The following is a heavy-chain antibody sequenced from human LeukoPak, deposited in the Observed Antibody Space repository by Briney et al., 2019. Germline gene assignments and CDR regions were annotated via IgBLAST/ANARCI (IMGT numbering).Heavy chain of an antibody. V-gene: IGHV3-23*01. CDR3: AKGRTAMGTLDY. D-gene: IGHD5-18*01. Sequence: GGSLRLSCAASGFTFSSYAMSWVRQAPGKGLEWVSGISGGGGSTYYADSVKGRFTISRDNSKNTPFLQMNSLRAEDTAVYCCAKGRTAMGTLDYWGQGTLVTVSS. CDR2: ISGGGGST. CDR1: GFTFSSYA. J-gene: IGHJ4*02.